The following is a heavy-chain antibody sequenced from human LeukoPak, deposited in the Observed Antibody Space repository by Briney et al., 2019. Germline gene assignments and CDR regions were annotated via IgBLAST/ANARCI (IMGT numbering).Heavy chain of an antibody. J-gene: IGHJ4*02. CDR2: INPNSGDT. D-gene: IGHD5-12*01. CDR1: GYTFTDYY. V-gene: IGHV1-2*02. Sequence: ASVKVSCKASGYTFTDYYLYWVRQAPGQGLEWMGWINPNSGDTYYAQNFQGRVTMTRDTSISTVYMEMSRLTSDGTAVYFCARVRQATERTSNFDYWGQGTLVTVSS. CDR3: ARVRQATERTSNFDY.